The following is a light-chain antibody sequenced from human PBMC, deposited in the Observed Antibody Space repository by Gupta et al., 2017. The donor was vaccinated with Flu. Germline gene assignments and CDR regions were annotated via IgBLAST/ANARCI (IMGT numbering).Light chain of an antibody. V-gene: IGKV1-16*01. Sequence: DIQMTQSPSSLSASVGDRVTITCRASQGIENYLAWFQQKPGKAPKSLISAASSLQSGVPPRFSGSGAGTDFTLTISSLQPEDFATYYCQQYHGYPRTFGQGTRLEIK. CDR3: QQYHGYPRT. CDR1: QGIENY. CDR2: AAS. J-gene: IGKJ5*01.